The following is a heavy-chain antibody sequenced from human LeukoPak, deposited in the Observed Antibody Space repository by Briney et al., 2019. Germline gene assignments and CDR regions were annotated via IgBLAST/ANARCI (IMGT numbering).Heavy chain of an antibody. V-gene: IGHV1-69*05. CDR2: IIPIFGTA. D-gene: IGHD2-8*01. J-gene: IGHJ4*02. CDR3: ARDRGLGYCTNGVCYSYYFDY. Sequence: ASVKVSCKASGGTFSSYAISWVRQAPGQGLEWMGGIIPIFGTANYAQKFQGRVTITTDESTSTAYMELSSLRSEDTAVYYCARDRGLGYCTNGVCYSYYFDYWGQGTLVTVSS. CDR1: GGTFSSYA.